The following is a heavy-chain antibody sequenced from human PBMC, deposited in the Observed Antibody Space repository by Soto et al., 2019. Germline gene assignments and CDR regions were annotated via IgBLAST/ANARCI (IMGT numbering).Heavy chain of an antibody. CDR2: LIPIFGTA. J-gene: IGHJ5*02. CDR3: ALATIDPVVYNWSDP. D-gene: IGHD5-12*01. V-gene: IGHV1-69*06. CDR1: GGTFRSYA. Sequence: SGNGSCTASGGTFRSYAISWVRQAPGQGLEWMGGLIPIFGTANYAQKFQGRVTITADKSTSTAYMELSSLRSEDTAVYYCALATIDPVVYNWSDPRGQVTLFTVPA.